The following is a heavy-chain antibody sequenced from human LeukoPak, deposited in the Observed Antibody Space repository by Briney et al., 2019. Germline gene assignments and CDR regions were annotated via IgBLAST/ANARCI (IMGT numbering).Heavy chain of an antibody. V-gene: IGHV3-7*01. CDR3: ARGATITMVRGVISY. D-gene: IGHD3-10*01. CDR2: IKQDGSEK. J-gene: IGHJ4*02. CDR1: GFTFSSYW. Sequence: GGSLRLSCAASGFTFSSYWMSWARQAPGKGLEWVANIKQDGSEKYYVDSVKGRFTISRDNAKNSLYLQMNSLRAEDTAVYYCARGATITMVRGVISYWGQGTLVTVSS.